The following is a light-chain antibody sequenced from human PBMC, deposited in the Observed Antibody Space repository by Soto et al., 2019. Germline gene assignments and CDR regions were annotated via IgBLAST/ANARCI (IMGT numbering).Light chain of an antibody. J-gene: IGLJ2*01. V-gene: IGLV1-40*01. CDR3: QSYDNSVSGPYVV. Sequence: QSALTQSPSVSGAPGQRVSISCTGSSSNIGAGYGVHWYQQLPGTAPELLIYDDTNRPSGVPDRFSGSKSGTSASLAITGLQAEDEADYYCQSYDNSVSGPYVVFGGGTKVTVL. CDR2: DDT. CDR1: SSNIGAGYG.